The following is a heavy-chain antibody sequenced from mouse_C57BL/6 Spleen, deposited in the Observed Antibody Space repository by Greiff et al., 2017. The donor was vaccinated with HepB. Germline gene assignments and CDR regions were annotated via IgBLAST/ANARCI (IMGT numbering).Heavy chain of an antibody. J-gene: IGHJ2*01. CDR3: ARKGVLVYFDY. D-gene: IGHD2-14*01. CDR2: IYPGDGDT. Sequence: VKLVESGPELVKPGASVKISCKASGYAFSSSWMNWVKQRPGKGLEWIGRIYPGDGDTNYNGKFKGKATLTADKSSSTAYMPLSSLTSEDSAVYFCARKGVLVYFDYWGQGTTLTVSS. CDR1: GYAFSSSW. V-gene: IGHV1-82*01.